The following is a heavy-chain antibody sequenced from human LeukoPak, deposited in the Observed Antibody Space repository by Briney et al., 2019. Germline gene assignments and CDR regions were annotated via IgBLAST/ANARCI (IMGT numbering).Heavy chain of an antibody. V-gene: IGHV3-30-3*01. Sequence: GGSLGLSCAASGFTFSSYAMHWVRQAPGKGLEWVAVISYDGSNKYYAGSVKGRFTISRDNSKNTLYLQMNSLRAEDTAVYYCARDEPGYCSGGSCYPNPLDYWGQGTLVTVSS. CDR2: ISYDGSNK. CDR3: ARDEPGYCSGGSCYPNPLDY. D-gene: IGHD2-15*01. CDR1: GFTFSSYA. J-gene: IGHJ4*02.